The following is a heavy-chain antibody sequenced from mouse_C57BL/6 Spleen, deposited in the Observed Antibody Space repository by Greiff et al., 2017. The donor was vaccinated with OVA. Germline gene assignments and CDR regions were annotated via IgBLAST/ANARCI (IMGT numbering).Heavy chain of an antibody. Sequence: EVKLVESGGGLVKPGGSLKLSCAASGFTFSSYAMSWVRQTPEKRLEWVATISDGGSYTYYPDNVKGRFTISRDNAKNNLYLQMSHLKSEDTAMYYCARVDGAYYFDYWGQGTTLTVSS. CDR3: ARVDGAYYFDY. CDR2: ISDGGSYT. D-gene: IGHD2-3*01. CDR1: GFTFSSYA. V-gene: IGHV5-4*03. J-gene: IGHJ2*01.